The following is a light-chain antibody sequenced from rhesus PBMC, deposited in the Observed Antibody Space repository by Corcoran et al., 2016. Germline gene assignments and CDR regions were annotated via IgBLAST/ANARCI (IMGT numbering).Light chain of an antibody. CDR2: GAS. J-gene: IGKJ4*01. V-gene: IGKV3-24*01. CDR1: QSVRSS. CDR3: LQHSTWPLT. Sequence: EIVMTQSPATLSLSPGERATLSFRASQSVRSSLAWYQQKPGQAPRLLRFGASTRATGIPDRFSGSGSGTDFTLTIGSLEPEDVAVYYCLQHSTWPLTFGGGTKVELK.